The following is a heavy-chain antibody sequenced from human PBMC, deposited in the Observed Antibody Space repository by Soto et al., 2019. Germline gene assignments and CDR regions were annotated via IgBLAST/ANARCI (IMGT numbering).Heavy chain of an antibody. Sequence: QVQLVQSGAEVTKPGASVKVSCKASEYTFIGYYLHWVRQAPGQGLEWMGWINPNSGATNQAQKFQGRVTMARDRSISTAYLELSRLASDDTAIYFCARDAVSTIGDFDYWGQGTLVTVSS. V-gene: IGHV1-2*02. D-gene: IGHD5-12*01. CDR3: ARDAVSTIGDFDY. J-gene: IGHJ4*02. CDR2: INPNSGAT. CDR1: EYTFIGYY.